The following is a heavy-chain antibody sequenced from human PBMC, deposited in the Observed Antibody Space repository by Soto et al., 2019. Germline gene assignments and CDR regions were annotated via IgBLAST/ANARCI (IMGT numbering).Heavy chain of an antibody. Sequence: EVQLLESGRGLVQPGGSLRLSCAASGFTFSSYAMSWVRQAPGKGLEWVSAISGSGGSTYYADSVKGRFTISRDNSKNTLYLQMNSLRAEDTAVYYCAKDFSSSRAFDIWGQGTMVTVSS. D-gene: IGHD6-13*01. CDR2: ISGSGGST. CDR3: AKDFSSSRAFDI. V-gene: IGHV3-23*01. CDR1: GFTFSSYA. J-gene: IGHJ3*02.